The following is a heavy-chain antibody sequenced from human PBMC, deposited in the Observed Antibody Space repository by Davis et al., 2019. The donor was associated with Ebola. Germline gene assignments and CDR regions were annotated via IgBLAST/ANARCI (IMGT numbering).Heavy chain of an antibody. Sequence: GESLKISCKGSGYSFSTYWIAWVRQMPGKGLEWMGIIYPGDSDTRYSPSFQGQVTISADKSISTAYLQWSSLKASDTAIYYCARPNTAKSLGPFDQWGQGTLVAVSS. J-gene: IGHJ4*02. CDR2: IYPGDSDT. V-gene: IGHV5-51*01. D-gene: IGHD5-18*01. CDR3: ARPNTAKSLGPFDQ. CDR1: GYSFSTYW.